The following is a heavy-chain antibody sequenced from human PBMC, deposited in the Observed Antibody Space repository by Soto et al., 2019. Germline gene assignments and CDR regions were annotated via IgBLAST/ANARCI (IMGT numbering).Heavy chain of an antibody. V-gene: IGHV4-59*01. Sequence: PSETLSLTCTVAGGSISSYYWSWIRQPPGKGLEWIGYIYYSGSTNYNPSLKSRVTISVDTSKNQFSLKLSSVTAADTAVYYCARVAPPQDYWGQGTLVTVSS. CDR1: GGSISSYY. CDR2: IYYSGST. CDR3: ARVAPPQDY. J-gene: IGHJ4*02.